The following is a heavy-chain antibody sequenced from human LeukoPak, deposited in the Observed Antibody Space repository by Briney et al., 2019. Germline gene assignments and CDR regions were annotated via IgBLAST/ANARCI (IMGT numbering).Heavy chain of an antibody. V-gene: IGHV3-33*01. Sequence: GRSLRLSCAASGFTFSSYGMHWVRQAPGKGLEWVAVIWYDGSTKYYADSVKGRFTISRDNAKNTLYLQMNSLRAEDTAVYYCARDYGEGGYYFDYWGQGTLVTVSS. CDR2: IWYDGSTK. CDR3: ARDYGEGGYYFDY. CDR1: GFTFSSYG. D-gene: IGHD4-17*01. J-gene: IGHJ4*02.